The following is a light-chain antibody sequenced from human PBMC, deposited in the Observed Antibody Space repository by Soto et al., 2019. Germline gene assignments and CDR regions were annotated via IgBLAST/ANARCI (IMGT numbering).Light chain of an antibody. Sequence: QSVLTQPPSASGSPGQSVTISCTGTSSDVGGYNYVSWYQQHPGKAPKLMIYEVSKRPSGVPDRFSGYKSGNTASLTVSGIQAEDEADYSCSSYAGSNNLVFGGGTKLTVL. J-gene: IGLJ2*01. V-gene: IGLV2-8*01. CDR3: SSYAGSNNLV. CDR1: SSDVGGYNY. CDR2: EVS.